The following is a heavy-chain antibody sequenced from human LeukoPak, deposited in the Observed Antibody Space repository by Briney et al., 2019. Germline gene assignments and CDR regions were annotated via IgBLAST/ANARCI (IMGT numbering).Heavy chain of an antibody. CDR3: AREGPNARLDY. CDR2: TYYSGST. J-gene: IGHJ4*02. D-gene: IGHD2-8*01. Sequence: PSETLSLTCTVSGDSINNYYWSWIRQPPGKGLEWIGYTYYSGSTNYNPSLKSRVTISVDRSKNQFSLKVSSVTAPDTAVYYCAREGPNARLDYWGQGTLVTVSS. CDR1: GDSINNYY. V-gene: IGHV4-59*01.